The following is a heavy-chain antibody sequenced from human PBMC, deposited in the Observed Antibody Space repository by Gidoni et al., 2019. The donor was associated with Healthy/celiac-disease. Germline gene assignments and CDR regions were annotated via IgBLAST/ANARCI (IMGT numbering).Heavy chain of an antibody. D-gene: IGHD3-22*01. Sequence: QLAQSGAEVKKPASSVKVPCQASGGTFSSYAISWVRQAPGQGLEWMGGIIPSFGTANYAQKFQVRVTITADESTSTAYMELSSLRSEDTAVYYCASPYYYEDAFDIWGQGTMVTVSS. CDR2: IIPSFGTA. V-gene: IGHV1-69*01. CDR1: GGTFSSYA. J-gene: IGHJ3*02. CDR3: ASPYYYEDAFDI.